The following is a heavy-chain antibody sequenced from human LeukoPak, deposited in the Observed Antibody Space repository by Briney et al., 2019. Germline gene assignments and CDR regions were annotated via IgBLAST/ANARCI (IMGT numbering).Heavy chain of an antibody. CDR1: GFTFSSYS. CDR2: ISSSSSYI. CDR3: ARATRAAAGLDY. V-gene: IGHV3-21*01. Sequence: PGGSLRLSCAASGFTFSSYSMNWVRQAPGKGLEWVSSISSSSSYIYYADSVKGRFTISRDNAKNSLYLQMNSLRAEDTAVYYCARATRAAAGLDYWGQGTLVTVSS. D-gene: IGHD6-13*01. J-gene: IGHJ4*02.